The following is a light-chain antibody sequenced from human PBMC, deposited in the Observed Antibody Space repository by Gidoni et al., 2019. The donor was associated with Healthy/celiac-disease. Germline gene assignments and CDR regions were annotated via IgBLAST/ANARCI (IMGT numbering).Light chain of an antibody. Sequence: QSALTQPASVSGSPGKSTTISCTGTSSDVGGYNYVSWYQQHPGKAPKLMIYDVSNRPSGVSNRFSGSKSGNTASLTISGLQAEDEADYYCSSYTSSSTRVVFGGGTKLTVL. V-gene: IGLV2-14*01. CDR2: DVS. J-gene: IGLJ2*01. CDR1: SSDVGGYNY. CDR3: SSYTSSSTRVV.